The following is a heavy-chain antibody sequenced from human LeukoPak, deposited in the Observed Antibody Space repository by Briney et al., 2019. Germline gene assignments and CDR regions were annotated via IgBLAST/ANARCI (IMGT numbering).Heavy chain of an antibody. CDR2: IGGSGSST. D-gene: IGHD1-26*01. Sequence: GGSLRLSCAASGFTFSSYAMSWVRQAPGKGLEWVSAIGGSGSSTYYADSVKGRFTISRDNSKNTLYLQLNSLRAEDTAVYYCAKDGFGIVGAMTFDYWGQGTLATVSS. J-gene: IGHJ4*02. V-gene: IGHV3-23*01. CDR3: AKDGFGIVGAMTFDY. CDR1: GFTFSSYA.